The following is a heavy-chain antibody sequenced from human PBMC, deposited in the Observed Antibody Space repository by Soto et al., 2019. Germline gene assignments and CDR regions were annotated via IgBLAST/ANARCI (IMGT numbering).Heavy chain of an antibody. CDR2: ISSNSSYT. CDR3: AKGGIPMMVVATATFYFAS. CDR1: GFTFSSYS. D-gene: IGHD3-22*01. J-gene: IGHJ4*02. V-gene: IGHV3-21*04. Sequence: GGSLRLSCAASGFTFSSYSMNWVRQAPGKGLEWVSCISSNSSYTYYADSVKGRFTISRDNAKNTLYLQMNSLRVEDTAVYYCAKGGIPMMVVATATFYFASWGQGSLVTVSS.